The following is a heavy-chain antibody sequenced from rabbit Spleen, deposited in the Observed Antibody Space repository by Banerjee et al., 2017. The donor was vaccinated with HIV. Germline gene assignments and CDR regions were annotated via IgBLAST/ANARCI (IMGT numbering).Heavy chain of an antibody. D-gene: IGHD8-1*01. CDR1: GVSFNDKDV. CDR3: ARDTGSSFSSYGMDL. V-gene: IGHV1S45*01. CDR2: INMVTGKS. Sequence: QEQLEESGGGLVKPEGSLTLTCKASGVSFNDKDVTCWVRQAPGKGLEWITCINMVTGKSVYANWAKGRFTISKTSSTTVTLQLTSLTAADTATYFCARDTGSSFSSYGMDLWGQGTLVTVS. J-gene: IGHJ6*01.